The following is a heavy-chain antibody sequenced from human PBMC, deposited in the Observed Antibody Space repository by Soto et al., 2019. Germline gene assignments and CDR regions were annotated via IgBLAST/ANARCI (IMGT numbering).Heavy chain of an antibody. V-gene: IGHV4-59*08. CDR2: IYYSGST. CDR1: GGSISSYY. CDR3: AMTGASGYGAFAI. D-gene: IGHD5-12*01. J-gene: IGHJ3*02. Sequence: QVQLQESGPGLVKPSETLSLTCTVSGGSISSYYWSWIRQPPGKGLEWIGYIYYSGSTNYNPSLKSRVTISVDPSKNQFSLKLSSVTAADTAVYYCAMTGASGYGAFAIWGQGTMVTVSS.